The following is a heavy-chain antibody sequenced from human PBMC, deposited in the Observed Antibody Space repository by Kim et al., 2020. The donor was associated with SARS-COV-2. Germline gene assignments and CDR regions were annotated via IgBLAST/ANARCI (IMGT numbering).Heavy chain of an antibody. CDR1: GGSISSYC. V-gene: IGHV4-59*13. J-gene: IGHJ4*02. CDR3: ARAPSYYVIDY. Sequence: SETLSLICTVSGGSISSYCWNWVRQPPGKGLEWIGYIFNSGSTTYNPSLTSRVTISVDTSKNQFSLKLSSVTVADTAMYFCARAPSYYVIDYWGQGTLVTVSS. CDR2: IFNSGST. D-gene: IGHD1-26*01.